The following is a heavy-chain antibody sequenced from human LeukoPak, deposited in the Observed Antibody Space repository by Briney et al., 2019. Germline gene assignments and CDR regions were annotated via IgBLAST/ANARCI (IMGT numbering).Heavy chain of an antibody. CDR3: ARELVAATRKYVDY. Sequence: ASVKVSCKASGGTFSSYAISWVRHAPGQGLEWMGRIIPILGIADYAQKFQGRVTITADKSTSTAYMELSSLRSEDTAVYYCARELVAATRKYVDYWGQGTLVTVSS. V-gene: IGHV1-69*04. CDR1: GGTFSSYA. D-gene: IGHD2-15*01. CDR2: IIPILGIA. J-gene: IGHJ4*02.